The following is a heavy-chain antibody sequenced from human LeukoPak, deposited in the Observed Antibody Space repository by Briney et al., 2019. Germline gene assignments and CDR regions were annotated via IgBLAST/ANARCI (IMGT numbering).Heavy chain of an antibody. V-gene: IGHV1-2*02. J-gene: IGHJ4*02. CDR2: INPNSGGT. Sequence: ASVKVSCKASGYTFTANYMHWVRQAPGQGLEWMGWINPNSGGTNYAQDFQGRVTMTRDPSISTAYMELSRLRSDDTAVYFCARQSSGFFASDYWGQGTLVTVSS. CDR3: ARQSSGFFASDY. CDR1: GYTFTANY. D-gene: IGHD6-25*01.